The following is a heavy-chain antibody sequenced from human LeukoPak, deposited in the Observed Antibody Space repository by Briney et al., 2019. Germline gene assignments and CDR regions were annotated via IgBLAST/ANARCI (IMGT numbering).Heavy chain of an antibody. D-gene: IGHD3-10*01. J-gene: IGHJ6*03. CDR1: GYTFTSYD. Sequence: ASVKVSCKASGYTFTSYDINWVRQATGQGLEWMGWMNPNSGNTGYAQKFQGRVTMTRNTSISTAYMELSSLRSEDTAVYYCARPYYYGSGSYDYYYYYMDVWGKGTTVTVSS. CDR3: ARPYYYGSGSYDYYYYYMDV. CDR2: MNPNSGNT. V-gene: IGHV1-8*01.